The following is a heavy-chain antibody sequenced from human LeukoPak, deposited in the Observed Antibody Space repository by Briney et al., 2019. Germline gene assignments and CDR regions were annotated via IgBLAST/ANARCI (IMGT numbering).Heavy chain of an antibody. CDR2: IYYSGST. CDR3: ARGPSVDY. J-gene: IGHJ4*02. CDR1: GGSISSYY. V-gene: IGHV4-59*01. Sequence: PSETLSLTCTVPGGSISSYYWSWVRQPPGKGVEWIGYIYYSGSTNYNPSLKSRVTISVDTSKNKCSLKLSSVTAADTAVYYCARGPSVDYWGQGTLVTASS.